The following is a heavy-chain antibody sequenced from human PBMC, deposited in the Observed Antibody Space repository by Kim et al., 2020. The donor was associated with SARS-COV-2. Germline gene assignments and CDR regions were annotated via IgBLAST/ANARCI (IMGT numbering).Heavy chain of an antibody. V-gene: IGHV4-34*01. CDR1: GWSFSGYY. Sequence: SETLSLTCAVYGWSFSGYYLSWIRQPPGKGLEWIGEIEHGGSTNYSPSPKKRLTISVDTTKNHFSLKQNSITAADTAMYYCATGRKGGEDRWGPVTLVTV. CDR2: IEHGGST. J-gene: IGHJ4*02. CDR3: ATGRKGGEDR. D-gene: IGHD3-16*01.